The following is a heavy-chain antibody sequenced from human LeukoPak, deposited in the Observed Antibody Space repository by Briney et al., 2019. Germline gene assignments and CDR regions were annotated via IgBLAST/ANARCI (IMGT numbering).Heavy chain of an antibody. Sequence: PSETLSLTCTVSGGSISSSSYYWGWIRQPPGKGLEWIGSIYYSGSTYYNPPLKSRVTISVDTSKNQFSLKLSSVTAADTAVYYCARAPRLSAFDIWGQGTMVTVSS. V-gene: IGHV4-39*07. J-gene: IGHJ3*02. CDR1: GGSISSSSYY. CDR3: ARAPRLSAFDI. CDR2: IYYSGST.